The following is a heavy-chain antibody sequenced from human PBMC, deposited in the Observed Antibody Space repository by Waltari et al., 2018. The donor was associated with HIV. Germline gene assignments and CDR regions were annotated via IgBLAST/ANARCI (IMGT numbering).Heavy chain of an antibody. D-gene: IGHD2-2*01. CDR3: ARKIPEGHAFDS. Sequence: QVQLQESGPGPVQPSEPLSLTCAVPGYSLTNGYYWGWIRPPPGKGLEWIGSTYYVGPTYYNPSLKSRVTISVDTSKNQFSLKVTSVTAADTAVYYCARKIPEGHAFDSWGQGTLVTVSS. CDR2: TYYVGPT. V-gene: IGHV4-38-2*01. J-gene: IGHJ4*02. CDR1: GYSLTNGYY.